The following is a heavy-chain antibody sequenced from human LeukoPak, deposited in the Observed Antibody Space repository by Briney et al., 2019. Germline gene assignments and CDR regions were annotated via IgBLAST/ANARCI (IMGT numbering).Heavy chain of an antibody. V-gene: IGHV3-30*03. Sequence: GGSLRLSCAASGVTFSSYGMHWVRQAPGKGLEWVAVISYDGSNKYYADSVKGRFTISRDNSKNTLYLQMNSLRAEDTAVYYCALRDGYNLYYFDYWGQGTLVTVSS. CDR2: ISYDGSNK. J-gene: IGHJ4*02. D-gene: IGHD5-24*01. CDR1: GVTFSSYG. CDR3: ALRDGYNLYYFDY.